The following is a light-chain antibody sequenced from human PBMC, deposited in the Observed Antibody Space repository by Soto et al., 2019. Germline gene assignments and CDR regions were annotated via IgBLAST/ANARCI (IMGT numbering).Light chain of an antibody. CDR2: GAS. CDR1: QSVSSNY. J-gene: IGKJ4*01. V-gene: IGKV3D-20*02. CDR3: QQRSNWPT. Sequence: EIVLTQSPGTLSLSPGERATLSCRASQSVSSNYLAWYQQKPGQAPRLLIYGASSRATGIPDRFSGSGSGTDFTLTIRRLEPEDFAVYYCQQRSNWPTFGGGTKVDI.